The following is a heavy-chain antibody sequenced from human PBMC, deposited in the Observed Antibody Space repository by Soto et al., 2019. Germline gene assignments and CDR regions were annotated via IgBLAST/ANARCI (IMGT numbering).Heavy chain of an antibody. CDR1: GFTFSSYG. CDR2: IWYDGSNK. CDR3: AREYSSGWHLDY. V-gene: IGHV3-33*01. Sequence: QVQLVESGGGVVQPGRSLRLSCAASGFTFSSYGMHWVRQAPGKGLEWVAVIWYDGSNKYYADSVKGRFTISRDNSKNTLYLQMNSLRAEDTAVYYCAREYSSGWHLDYWGQGTLVTVSS. D-gene: IGHD6-19*01. J-gene: IGHJ4*02.